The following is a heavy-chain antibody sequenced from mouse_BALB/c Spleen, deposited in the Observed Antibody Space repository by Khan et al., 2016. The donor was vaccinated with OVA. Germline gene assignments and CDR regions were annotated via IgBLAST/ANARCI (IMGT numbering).Heavy chain of an antibody. J-gene: IGHJ1*01. V-gene: IGHV1-9*01. CDR2: ILPGSGST. Sequence: QVQLQQSGAELMKPGASVKISCKAAGYTFSSYWIEWVKQRPGHGLEWIGEILPGSGSTRYNAKLKGKATFTADTSSNTAYMQLSSLTSEDSVVXYCARGVRPDWYFDVWGAGTPVTVSS. CDR1: GYTFSSYW. CDR3: ARGVRPDWYFDV. D-gene: IGHD2-14*01.